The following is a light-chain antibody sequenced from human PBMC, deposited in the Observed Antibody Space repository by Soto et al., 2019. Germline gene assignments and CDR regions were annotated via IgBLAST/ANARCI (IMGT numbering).Light chain of an antibody. J-gene: IGKJ4*01. V-gene: IGKV3-15*01. CDR2: DTS. Sequence: VMTQSPGARAAPPGGGGTLSCSASQGIGDTLAWYQHKPGQTPRLLIYDTSTRATGVPARFSGSRSGPEFTLTINSLQSEDFAIYYCQPYNNWPLTFGGGTKVDIK. CDR3: QPYNNWPLT. CDR1: QGIGDT.